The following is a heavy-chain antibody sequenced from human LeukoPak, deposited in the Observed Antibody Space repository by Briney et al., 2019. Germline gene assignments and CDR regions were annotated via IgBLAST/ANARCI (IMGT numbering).Heavy chain of an antibody. CDR3: ARNFYASSGYYLDDFYFDF. V-gene: IGHV4-39*07. CDR2: IYYSGST. J-gene: IGHJ4*02. Sequence: PSETLSLTYTVSGASIISDTYYWGWIRQPPGKGLEWIGSIYYSGSTYYSPSLKSRVTMSVDTSTNQFSLKLISVTAAVTALHYCARNFYASSGYYLDDFYFDFWGQGTLVTVSP. D-gene: IGHD3-22*01. CDR1: GASIISDTYY.